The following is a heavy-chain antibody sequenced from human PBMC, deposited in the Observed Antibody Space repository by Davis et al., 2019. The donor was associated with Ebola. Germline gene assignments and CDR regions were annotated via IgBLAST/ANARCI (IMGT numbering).Heavy chain of an antibody. V-gene: IGHV3-53*01. CDR3: ARGRNHPYVAVYFDY. CDR1: GFTFSDYY. J-gene: IGHJ4*02. Sequence: GESLKISCAASGFTFSDYYMSWIRQAPGKGLEWVSVIYSGGSTYYADSVKGRFTISRDNSKNTLYLQMNSLRAEDTAVYYCARGRNHPYVAVYFDYWGQGTLVTVSS. D-gene: IGHD1-14*01. CDR2: IYSGGST.